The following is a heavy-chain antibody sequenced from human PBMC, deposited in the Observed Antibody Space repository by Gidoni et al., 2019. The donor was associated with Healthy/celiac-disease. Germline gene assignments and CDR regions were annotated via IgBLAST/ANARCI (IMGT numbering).Heavy chain of an antibody. CDR1: GFTFSSHG. V-gene: IGHV3-30*18. Sequence: QVQLVESGGGVVQPGRSLRRYCAASGFTFSSHGLHWVRQAPGKGLGWLAVISYDGSNKYYADSVEGRFTISRDKSKNTLYLQLNSLRAEDTAVYYCAKDYGYCVPRYYYMDVWGKGTTVTVSS. J-gene: IGHJ6*03. D-gene: IGHD4-17*01. CDR2: ISYDGSNK. CDR3: AKDYGYCVPRYYYMDV.